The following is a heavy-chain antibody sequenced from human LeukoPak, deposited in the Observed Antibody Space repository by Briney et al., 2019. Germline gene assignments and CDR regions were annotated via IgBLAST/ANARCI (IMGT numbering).Heavy chain of an antibody. J-gene: IGHJ5*02. CDR3: ARAVCSSTSCYTWWFDP. Sequence: AAVKVSCKASGYTFTGYYMHWVRQAPGRGLEWMGWINPNSGGTNYAQKFQGRVTMTRDTSISTAYMELSRLRSDDTAVYYCARAVCSSTSCYTWWFDPWGQGTLVTVSS. D-gene: IGHD2-2*02. CDR1: GYTFTGYY. CDR2: INPNSGGT. V-gene: IGHV1-2*02.